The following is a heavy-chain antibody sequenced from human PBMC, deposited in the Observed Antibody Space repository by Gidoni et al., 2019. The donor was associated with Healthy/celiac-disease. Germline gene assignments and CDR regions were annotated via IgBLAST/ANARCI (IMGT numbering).Heavy chain of an antibody. D-gene: IGHD1-26*01. V-gene: IGHV1-2*04. CDR1: GYTFTGYY. CDR3: ARDPYSGSYYFDY. J-gene: IGHJ4*02. CDR2: INPNSGGT. Sequence: QVQLVQSGAEVKKPGASVKVSCTASGYTFTGYYMHWVRQAPGQGLEWMGWINPNSGGTNYAQKFQGWVTMTRDTSISTAYMELSRLRSDDTAVYYCARDPYSGSYYFDYWGQGTLVTVSS.